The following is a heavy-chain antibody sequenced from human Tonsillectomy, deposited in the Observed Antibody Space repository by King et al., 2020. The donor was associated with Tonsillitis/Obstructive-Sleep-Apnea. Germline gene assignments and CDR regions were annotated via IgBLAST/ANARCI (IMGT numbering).Heavy chain of an antibody. D-gene: IGHD2-15*01. CDR2: IYTSGST. Sequence: LQLQESGPGLVKPSETLSLTCTVSGGSISTYYWNWIRQPAGKGLEWIGRIYTSGSTNYNPSLKSRVTMSVDTSKIHFSLNLSSVTAADTAVCYCAREGCSGGSCQDGLDYWGQGTLVTVSS. J-gene: IGHJ4*02. CDR3: AREGCSGGSCQDGLDY. CDR1: GGSISTYY. V-gene: IGHV4-4*07.